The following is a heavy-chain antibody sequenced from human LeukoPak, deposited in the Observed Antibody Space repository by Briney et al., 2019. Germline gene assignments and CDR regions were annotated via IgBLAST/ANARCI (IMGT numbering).Heavy chain of an antibody. CDR2: INPNSGGT. J-gene: IGHJ4*02. V-gene: IGHV1-2*02. CDR1: GYTFTGYY. Sequence: GASVKVSCKASGYTFTGYYMHWVRQAPGQGLEWMGWINPNSGGTNYAQTFQGRVTMTRDTSISTAYMELSRLRSDDTAVYYCAREGPYQLPHYWGQGTLVTVSS. D-gene: IGHD2-2*01. CDR3: AREGPYQLPHY.